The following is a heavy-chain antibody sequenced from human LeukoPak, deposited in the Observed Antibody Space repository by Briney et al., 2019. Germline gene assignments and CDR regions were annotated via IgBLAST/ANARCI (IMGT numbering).Heavy chain of an antibody. Sequence: GSVTVSCKASGYTFTSYGMSWVRQAPGQGLEWMGWISAYNGNTNYAQKLQGRVTMTTHTSTSTAYMQLRSLRSDDTAVYYCARGVNSGYERGECVYWGQGTLVTVSS. V-gene: IGHV1-18*01. CDR1: GYTFTSYG. CDR2: ISAYNGNT. J-gene: IGHJ4*02. D-gene: IGHD5-12*01. CDR3: ARGVNSGYERGECVY.